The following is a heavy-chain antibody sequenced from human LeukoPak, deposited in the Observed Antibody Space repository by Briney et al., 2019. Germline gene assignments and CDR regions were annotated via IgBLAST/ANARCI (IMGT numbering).Heavy chain of an antibody. CDR1: GGSISSGSYY. V-gene: IGHV4-61*02. D-gene: IGHD3-22*01. Sequence: TLSLTCTVSGGSISSGSYYWRWIRQPAGKGLEWIGCIFTSGRTNYNPPLKSRVTISVDMSKKQCSLKLSSVTAADTAVYYCARDVGYYDSSGYYYYYYYMDVWGKGTTVTISS. CDR3: ARDVGYYDSSGYYYYYYYMDV. CDR2: IFTSGRT. J-gene: IGHJ6*03.